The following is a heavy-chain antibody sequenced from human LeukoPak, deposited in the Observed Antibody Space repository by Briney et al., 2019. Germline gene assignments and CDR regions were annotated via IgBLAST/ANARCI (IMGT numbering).Heavy chain of an antibody. CDR3: ASSETSCSSTSCYVWAFDI. D-gene: IGHD2-2*01. J-gene: IGHJ3*02. CDR2: IIPILGIA. CDR1: GGTFSSYA. V-gene: IGHV1-69*04. Sequence: SVKVSCKASGGTFSSYAISWGRQAPGQGLEWMGRIIPILGIANYAQKFQGRVTITADKSTSTAYMELSSLRSEDTAVYYCASSETSCSSTSCYVWAFDIWGQGTMVTVSS.